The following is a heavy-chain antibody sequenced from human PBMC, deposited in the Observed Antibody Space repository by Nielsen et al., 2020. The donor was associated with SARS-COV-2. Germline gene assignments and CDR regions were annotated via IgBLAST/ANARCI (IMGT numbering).Heavy chain of an antibody. CDR2: ISYDGSNK. CDR1: GFTFSSYA. Sequence: GESLKISCAASGFTFSSYAMHWVRQAPGKGLEWVAVISYDGSNKYYADSVKGRFTISRDNSKNTLYLQMNSLRVEDTAVYYCAGGADFWSGTQKYYMDVWGKGTTVIVSS. V-gene: IGHV3-30-3*01. CDR3: AGGADFWSGTQKYYMDV. D-gene: IGHD3-3*01. J-gene: IGHJ6*03.